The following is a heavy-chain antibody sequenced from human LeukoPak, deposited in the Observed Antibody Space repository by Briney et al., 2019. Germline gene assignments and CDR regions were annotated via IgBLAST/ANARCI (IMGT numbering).Heavy chain of an antibody. Sequence: GGSLRLSCAVSGFTFSSYEMNWVRQAPGKGLEWVSYISSAATTIYYADSVKGRFTISRDNAKNSLYLQMNSLTAEDTAVYFCVRGTYDFWTGYYVDYWGQGTLVTVSS. V-gene: IGHV3-48*03. J-gene: IGHJ4*02. CDR2: ISSAATTI. D-gene: IGHD3-3*01. CDR3: VRGTYDFWTGYYVDY. CDR1: GFTFSSYE.